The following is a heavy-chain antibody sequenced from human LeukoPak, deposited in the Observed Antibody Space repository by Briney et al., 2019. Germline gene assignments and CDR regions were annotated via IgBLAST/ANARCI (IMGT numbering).Heavy chain of an antibody. CDR3: ARERITVNVVVLGTGYLDL. V-gene: IGHV4-39*02. J-gene: IGHJ2*01. Sequence: SETLSLTCTVSGGSIDSSSYYWAWIRQPPGRGRKWFGNINYSGTTNKNPSLRSRATRSPTAATKQFSLRLTSVTAADTAVYYCARERITVNVVVLGTGYLDLWARGPLVTVSS. CDR2: INYSGTT. CDR1: GGSIDSSSYY. D-gene: IGHD3-22*01.